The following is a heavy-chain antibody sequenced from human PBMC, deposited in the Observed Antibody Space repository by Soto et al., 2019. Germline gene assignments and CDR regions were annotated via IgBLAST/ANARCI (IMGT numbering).Heavy chain of an antibody. V-gene: IGHV3-7*04. CDR3: ARLYYLDTSVYRPLDS. J-gene: IGHJ4*02. CDR1: RFTFETHC. D-gene: IGHD3-22*01. CDR2: IKPDGSDK. Sequence: GGSLRLSCVASRFTFETHCMGWVRQAPGTGLEWVATIKPDGSDKYYVDSVKGRFTISRDNAKNSLFLEMNSLRGEDTAVYYCARLYYLDTSVYRPLDSWGQGMLVTVSS.